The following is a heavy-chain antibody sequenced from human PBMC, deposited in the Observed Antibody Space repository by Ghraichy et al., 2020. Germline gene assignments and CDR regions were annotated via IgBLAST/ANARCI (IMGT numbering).Heavy chain of an antibody. V-gene: IGHV4-38-2*02. CDR2: IYHSGST. CDR1: GYSIISGYY. Sequence: ESLNISCAVSGYSIISGYYWGWIRQPPGKGLEWIVSIYHSGSTYYNPSLKSRVTISVDTSKNQFSLKLSSVTAADTAVYYCARDRSTIVAGNIIDYWGQGTLVTVSS. D-gene: IGHD2-15*01. CDR3: ARDRSTIVAGNIIDY. J-gene: IGHJ4*02.